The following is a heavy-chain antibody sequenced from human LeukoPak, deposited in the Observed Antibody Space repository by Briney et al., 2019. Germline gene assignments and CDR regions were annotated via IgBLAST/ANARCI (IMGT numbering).Heavy chain of an antibody. Sequence: GGSLRLSCAASGFTFSSYAMHWVRQAPGKGLEWVAVISYDGSNKYYADSVKGRFTISRDNSKNTLYLQMNTLRAEDTAVYYCARERYSTIQNDALDFWGQGTMVTVSS. J-gene: IGHJ3*01. CDR3: ARERYSTIQNDALDF. V-gene: IGHV3-30*04. CDR2: ISYDGSNK. CDR1: GFTFSSYA. D-gene: IGHD6-13*01.